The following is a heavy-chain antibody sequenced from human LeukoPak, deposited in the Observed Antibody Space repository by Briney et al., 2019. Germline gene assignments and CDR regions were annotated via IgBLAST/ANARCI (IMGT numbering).Heavy chain of an antibody. CDR2: IIPIFGTA. CDR3: ARDALDFWSGYHDY. CDR1: GGTFSSYA. Sequence: SVKVSCKAPGGTFSSYAISWVRQAPGQGLEWMGRIIPIFGTANYAQKFQGRVTITTDESTSTAYMELSSLRSEDTAVYYCARDALDFWSGYHDYWGQGTLVTVSS. J-gene: IGHJ4*02. D-gene: IGHD3-3*01. V-gene: IGHV1-69*05.